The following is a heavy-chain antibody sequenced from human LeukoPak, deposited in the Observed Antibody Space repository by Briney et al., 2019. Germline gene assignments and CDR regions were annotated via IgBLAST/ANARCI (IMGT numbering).Heavy chain of an antibody. J-gene: IGHJ6*03. CDR3: ARDDYDFWSGYLQNMDV. CDR2: ISSSSSYI. CDR1: GFAFSSYS. Sequence: GGSLRLSCAASGFAFSSYSMNWVRQAPGKGLEWVSSISSSSSYIYYADSVKGRFTISRDNAKNSLYLQMNSLRAEDTAVYYCARDDYDFWSGYLQNMDVWGKGTTVTVSS. V-gene: IGHV3-21*01. D-gene: IGHD3-3*01.